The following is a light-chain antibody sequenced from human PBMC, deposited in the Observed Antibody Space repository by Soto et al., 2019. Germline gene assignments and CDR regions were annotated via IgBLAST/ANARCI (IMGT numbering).Light chain of an antibody. CDR3: CSYAGSSTFVV. Sequence: QSALTQPASVSGSPGQSITISCTGTSNDVGGHNYVSWYQQHPGKAPKLMIYEGSKRPSGVSNRFSGSKSGNTASLTISGLQAEDEADYYCCSYAGSSTFVVFGGGTKLTVL. CDR2: EGS. V-gene: IGLV2-23*03. J-gene: IGLJ2*01. CDR1: SNDVGGHNY.